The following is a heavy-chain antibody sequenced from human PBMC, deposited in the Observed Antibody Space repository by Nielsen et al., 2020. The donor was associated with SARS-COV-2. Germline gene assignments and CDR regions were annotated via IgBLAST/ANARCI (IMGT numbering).Heavy chain of an antibody. CDR1: GGSISSGSYY. J-gene: IGHJ4*02. CDR3: ARDCSCGLGSSPSYYFDY. Sequence: SETLSLTCTVSGGSISSGSYYWSWIRQPAGKGLEWIGRIYTSGSTNYNPSLKSRVTISVDTSKNQFSLKLSSVTAADTAVYYCARDCSCGLGSSPSYYFDYWGQGTLVTVSS. V-gene: IGHV4-61*02. CDR2: IYTSGST. D-gene: IGHD7-27*01.